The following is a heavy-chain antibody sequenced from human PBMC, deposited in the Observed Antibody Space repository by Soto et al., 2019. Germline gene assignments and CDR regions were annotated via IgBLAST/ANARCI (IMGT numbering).Heavy chain of an antibody. Sequence: QLQLQESGPGLVKPSETLSLTCTVSRASISSSSYTRGWISQPPGKGLEWIGSIYYSGTTYYNPSLNSRVTVSVDTSKNQFSLKVTSVTAADTAVYYCARLHGYCISSSCHGHYAMDVGGQGTKVTVSS. J-gene: IGHJ6*02. D-gene: IGHD2-2*01. CDR3: ARLHGYCISSSCHGHYAMDV. CDR2: IYYSGTT. V-gene: IGHV4-39*01. CDR1: RASISSSSYT.